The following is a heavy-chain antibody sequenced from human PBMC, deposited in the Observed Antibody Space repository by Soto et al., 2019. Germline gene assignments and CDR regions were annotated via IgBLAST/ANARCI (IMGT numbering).Heavy chain of an antibody. D-gene: IGHD5-18*01. CDR3: AREAVDTAMVTTGHYYYYGMYV. J-gene: IGHJ6*02. CDR1: GDSVSSNSAA. V-gene: IGHV6-1*01. Sequence: PSQTLSLTCAISGDSVSSNSAAWNWIRRSPSRGLEWLGRTYYRSKWYNDYAVSVKSRITINPDTSKNQFSLQLNSVTPEDTAVYCCAREAVDTAMVTTGHYYYYGMYVWGQGTTVTVSS. CDR2: TYYRSKWYN.